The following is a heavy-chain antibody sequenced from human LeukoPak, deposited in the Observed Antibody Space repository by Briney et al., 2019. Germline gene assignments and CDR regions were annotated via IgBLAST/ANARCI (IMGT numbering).Heavy chain of an antibody. CDR2: ISYRGST. Sequence: SETLSLTCAVSGASVSTSPYYWSWIRQPPGKGLEYIGYISYRGSTDYNPSLNSRVTISVDTSENQFSLRLNYVTAADTAAYYCARLTYDERGSELFDYWGQGTLVTVSS. CDR1: GASVSTSPYY. J-gene: IGHJ4*02. V-gene: IGHV4-61*01. D-gene: IGHD5-12*01. CDR3: ARLTYDERGSELFDY.